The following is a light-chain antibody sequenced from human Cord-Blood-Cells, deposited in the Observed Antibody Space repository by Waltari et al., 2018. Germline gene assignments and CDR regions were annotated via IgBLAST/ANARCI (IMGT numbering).Light chain of an antibody. J-gene: IGKJ3*01. V-gene: IGKV3-11*01. CDR3: QQRSNWPPVFT. CDR1: QSVSSY. Sequence: EIVLPQSPATLSLSPGERATLSFRASQSVSSYLSWYQQKPGQAPSLLIYDASNRATGIPARFSGSGSGTDFTLTISSLELEDFAVYYCQQRSNWPPVFTFGPGTKVDIK. CDR2: DAS.